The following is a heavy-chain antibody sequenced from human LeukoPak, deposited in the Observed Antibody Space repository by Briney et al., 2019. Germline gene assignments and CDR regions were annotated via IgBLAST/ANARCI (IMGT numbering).Heavy chain of an antibody. V-gene: IGHV3-53*01. D-gene: IGHD5-24*01. J-gene: IGHJ4*02. Sequence: GGSLRLTCATSGFTVNSKYMSWIRQAPGKGLEWVAVVRKAGTTVYTDSVKGRFTVSRDTSKNTLNLQMNSLRAEDTAVYYCAREGEKGDGYNHGFDYWGQGTLVTVSS. CDR2: VRKAGTT. CDR1: GFTVNSKY. CDR3: AREGEKGDGYNHGFDY.